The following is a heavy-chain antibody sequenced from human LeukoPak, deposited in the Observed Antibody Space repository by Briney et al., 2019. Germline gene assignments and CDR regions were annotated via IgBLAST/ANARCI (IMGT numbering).Heavy chain of an antibody. V-gene: IGHV3-23*01. D-gene: IGHD6-13*01. CDR3: AKDRDSSSGSSYLDF. CDR2: ISGSSTST. Sequence: GGSLRLSCAASGFTFSIYVMTWVRQVPGKGLEWVSGISGSSTSTWYADSVKGRFTISRDNSKNTLYLQMNSLRAEDTAVYYCAKDRDSSSGSSYLDFWGQGTLVTVSS. CDR1: GFTFSIYV. J-gene: IGHJ4*02.